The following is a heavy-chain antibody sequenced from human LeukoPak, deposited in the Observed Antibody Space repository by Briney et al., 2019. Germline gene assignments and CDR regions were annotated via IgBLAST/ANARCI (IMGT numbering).Heavy chain of an antibody. J-gene: IGHJ4*02. CDR1: GFTFSSYE. CDR3: ARVARGGWLQESY. CDR2: ISSSGRTM. Sequence: GGSLRLSCAASGFTFSSYEMNWVRQAPGKGLKRVSYISSSGRTMHYADSVKGRFTVSRDNAKNSLYLQMNSLRAEDTAVYYCARVARGGWLQESYWGQGTLVTVSS. V-gene: IGHV3-48*03. D-gene: IGHD5-24*01.